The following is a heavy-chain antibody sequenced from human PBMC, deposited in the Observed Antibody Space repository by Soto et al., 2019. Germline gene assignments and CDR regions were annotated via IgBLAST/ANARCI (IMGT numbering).Heavy chain of an antibody. CDR3: AHGRNSQQFDS. D-gene: IGHD1-7*01. V-gene: IGHV2-5*02. CDR2: IYWDDDK. Sequence: QITLKESGPTLVKPTQTLTLTCTFSGFSLSTSGMGVGWIRQPPGKALEWLALIYWDDDKRYSPSLRSRLTXTXVTSKNQVVLTMTNMDPVDTATYYCAHGRNSQQFDSWGQGTLVIVSS. CDR1: GFSLSTSGMG. J-gene: IGHJ5*01.